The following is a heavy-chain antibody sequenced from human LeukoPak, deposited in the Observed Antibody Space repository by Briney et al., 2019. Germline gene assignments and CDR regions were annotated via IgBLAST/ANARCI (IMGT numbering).Heavy chain of an antibody. J-gene: IGHJ6*03. CDR2: IYYSGST. D-gene: IGHD5-12*01. CDR1: GYSISSSNW. V-gene: IGHV4-28*01. Sequence: KPSETLSLTCAVSGYSISSSNWWGWIRQPPGKGLEWIAYIYYSGSTYYNPSLKSRVTMSVDTSKNQFSLKLSSVTAVDTAVYYCAKSVAWNYYYYVDVWGKGTTVTVSS. CDR3: AKSVAWNYYYYVDV.